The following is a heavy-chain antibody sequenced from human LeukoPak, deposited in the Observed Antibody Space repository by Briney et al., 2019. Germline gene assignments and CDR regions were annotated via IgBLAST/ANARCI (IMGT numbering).Heavy chain of an antibody. CDR1: GFTFDDYA. CDR2: ISWNSGSI. Sequence: GGSLRLSCAASGFTFDDYAMHWVRQAPGKGLEWVSGISWNSGSIGYADSVKGRFTISRDNAKNSLYLQMNSLRAEDTAVYYCARASIAAAGIPSGGWFDPWGQGTLVTVSS. CDR3: ARASIAAAGIPSGGWFDP. D-gene: IGHD6-13*01. V-gene: IGHV3-9*01. J-gene: IGHJ5*02.